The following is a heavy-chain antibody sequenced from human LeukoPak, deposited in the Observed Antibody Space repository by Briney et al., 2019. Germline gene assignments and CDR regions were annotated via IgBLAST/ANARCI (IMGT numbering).Heavy chain of an antibody. V-gene: IGHV4-39*01. Sequence: SETLSLTCTVSGGSIGSSSYYWGWLRQPPGKGLEWIGSIYYSGSTYYNPSLKSRVTISVDTSKNQFSLKLSPVTAADTAVYYCARHTRSGYDYYYYYYMDVWGKGTTVTVSS. J-gene: IGHJ6*03. CDR1: GGSIGSSSYY. CDR3: ARHTRSGYDYYYYYYMDV. D-gene: IGHD5-12*01. CDR2: IYYSGST.